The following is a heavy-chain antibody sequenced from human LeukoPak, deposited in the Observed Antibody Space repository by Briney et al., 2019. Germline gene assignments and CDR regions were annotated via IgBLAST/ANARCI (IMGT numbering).Heavy chain of an antibody. CDR2: IYYSGST. V-gene: IGHV4-59*12. CDR3: ASEAYGSGSPLDY. D-gene: IGHD3-10*01. Sequence: SETLSLTCTVSGGSISSYYWSWIRQPPGKGLEWIGYIYYSGSTNYNPSLKSRVTISVDTSKNQFSLKLSSVTAADTAVYYCASEAYGSGSPLDYWGQGTLVTVSS. CDR1: GGSISSYY. J-gene: IGHJ4*02.